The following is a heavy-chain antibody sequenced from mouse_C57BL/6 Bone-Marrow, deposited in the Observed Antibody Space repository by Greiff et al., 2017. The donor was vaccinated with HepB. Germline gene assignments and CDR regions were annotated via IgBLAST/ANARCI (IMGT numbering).Heavy chain of an antibody. CDR3: ARWGWLLPFDY. J-gene: IGHJ2*01. Sequence: VQLQQPGAEFVKPGASVKLSCKASGYTFTSYWMQWVKQRPGQGLEWIGEIDPSDSYTNYNQKFKGKSTLTVDKSSSTAYMQLSSLTSEDSAVYYCARWGWLLPFDYWGQGTTLTVSS. CDR1: GYTFTSYW. D-gene: IGHD2-3*01. CDR2: IDPSDSYT. V-gene: IGHV1-50*01.